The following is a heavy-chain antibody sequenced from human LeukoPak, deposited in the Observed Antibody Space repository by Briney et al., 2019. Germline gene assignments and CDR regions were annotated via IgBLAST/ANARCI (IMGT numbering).Heavy chain of an antibody. Sequence: GASVKVSCKASGYTFTVCNMHWVRHAPGQGLEWMGWINPNSGGTNYAQKFQVRVTMTRDTSISTAYMELSRMRSDDTAVYYCARGDYDFWSGYPFDYWGQGTLVTVSS. D-gene: IGHD3-3*01. CDR3: ARGDYDFWSGYPFDY. CDR2: INPNSGGT. J-gene: IGHJ4*02. V-gene: IGHV1-2*02. CDR1: GYTFTVCN.